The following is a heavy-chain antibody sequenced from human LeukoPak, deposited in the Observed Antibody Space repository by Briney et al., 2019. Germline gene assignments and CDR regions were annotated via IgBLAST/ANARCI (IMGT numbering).Heavy chain of an antibody. Sequence: SETLSLTCTVSGGSISSGGYYWSWIRQHPGKGLEWIGYIYYSGSTYYNPSLKSRVTISVDTSKNQFSLKLSSVTAADTAVYYCAREFLQYDFRSGFFDPWGQGTLVTVSS. CDR2: IYYSGST. CDR1: GGSISSGGYY. J-gene: IGHJ5*02. D-gene: IGHD3-3*01. CDR3: AREFLQYDFRSGFFDP. V-gene: IGHV4-31*03.